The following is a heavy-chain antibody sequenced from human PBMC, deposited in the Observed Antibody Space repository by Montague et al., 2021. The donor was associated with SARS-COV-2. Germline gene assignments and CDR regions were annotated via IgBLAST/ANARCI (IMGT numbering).Heavy chain of an antibody. CDR3: ARVFRGQRLAFDF. D-gene: IGHD6-25*01. CDR2: IYSSGSA. Sequence: SETLSLTCTVSGSSITSYYWSWIRQAPGKGLEWIAYIYSSGSASYNPSLRSRVTMSVDKSTNQFSLRLSSVTAADTAVYYCARVFRGQRLAFDFWGQGALVIVSS. CDR1: GSSITSYY. J-gene: IGHJ4*02. V-gene: IGHV4-59*12.